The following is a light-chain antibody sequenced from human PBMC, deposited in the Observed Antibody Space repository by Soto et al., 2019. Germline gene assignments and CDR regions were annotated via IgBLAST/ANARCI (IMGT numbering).Light chain of an antibody. CDR1: QSISNW. CDR3: HQYNSYSLF. V-gene: IGKV1-5*01. CDR2: GAS. J-gene: IGKJ2*01. Sequence: DIQMTQSPSTLSASVGDRVTITCRASQSISNWLAWYQQKPGKAPTLLIYGASSLESGVPSRFSGCGSGTAFTLTISCLQPDDFATYYCHQYNSYSLFFGQGTKLEIQ.